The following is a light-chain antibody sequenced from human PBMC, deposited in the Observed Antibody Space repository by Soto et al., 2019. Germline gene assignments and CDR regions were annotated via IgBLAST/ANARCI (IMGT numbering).Light chain of an antibody. CDR2: GTS. CDR1: QRVNRYY. Sequence: ENVLTQSPGTLSLSPGERATLSCRASQRVNRYYLTWYQQKPGQAPRLLIYGTSNRVTGIPDRFTGSGSGTDFTLTISRLEPEDFAVYYCQQYSSSPLTFGGGTKVEIK. J-gene: IGKJ4*01. CDR3: QQYSSSPLT. V-gene: IGKV3-20*01.